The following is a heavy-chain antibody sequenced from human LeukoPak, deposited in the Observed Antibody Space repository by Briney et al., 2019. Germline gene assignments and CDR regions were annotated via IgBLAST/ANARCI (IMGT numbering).Heavy chain of an antibody. J-gene: IGHJ5*02. CDR1: GYTFTSYG. CDR3: ARAAAAAGVLGWFDP. V-gene: IGHV1-18*01. D-gene: IGHD6-13*01. CDR2: ISAYNGNT. Sequence: ASVKVSCKASGYTFTSYGISWVRQAPGQRLEWMGWISAYNGNTNYAQKLQGRVTMTTDTSTSTAYMELRSLRSDDTAVYYCARAAAAAGVLGWFDPWGQGTLVTVSS.